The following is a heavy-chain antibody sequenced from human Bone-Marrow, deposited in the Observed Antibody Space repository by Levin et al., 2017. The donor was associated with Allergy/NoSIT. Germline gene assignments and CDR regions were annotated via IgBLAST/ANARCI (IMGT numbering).Heavy chain of an antibody. V-gene: IGHV3-9*01. J-gene: IGHJ6*02. Sequence: SLKISCAASGFTFDHYAMHWVRQAPGKGLEWVSGVSWNSGYTDYADSVKGRFTVSRDNARNSLYLQMNILRPEDTAFDYCTKEVGDNYGSGRFYYYGMDAWGQGTTVTVS. CDR1: GFTFDHYA. CDR2: VSWNSGYT. CDR3: TKEVGDNYGSGRFYYYGMDA. D-gene: IGHD3-10*01.